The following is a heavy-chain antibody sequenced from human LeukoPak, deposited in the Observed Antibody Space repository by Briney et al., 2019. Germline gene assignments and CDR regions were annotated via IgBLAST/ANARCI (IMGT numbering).Heavy chain of an antibody. Sequence: GGSLRLSCAASGFTFSSYAMHWVRQAPGKGLEWVAVISYDGSNKYYADSVKGRFTISRDNSKNTLYLQMNTLRAEDTAVYYCARPKYTSGWFRSYFNYWGQGTLVTVSS. CDR1: GFTFSSYA. CDR3: ARPKYTSGWFRSYFNY. D-gene: IGHD6-19*01. J-gene: IGHJ4*02. CDR2: ISYDGSNK. V-gene: IGHV3-30*04.